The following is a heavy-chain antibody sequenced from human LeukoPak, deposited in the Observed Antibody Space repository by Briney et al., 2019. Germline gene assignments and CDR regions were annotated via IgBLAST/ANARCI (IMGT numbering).Heavy chain of an antibody. V-gene: IGHV3-7*01. J-gene: IGHJ6*02. CDR3: ARDHCSSSSCYTYYGMEL. D-gene: IGHD2-2*02. Sequence: GGSLRLSCAASGFSFSSYWMNWVRQVPGKGLEWVANINQDRSEKSYVDSVKGRFTISRDNAKNSLYLQMNSLRAEDTAVYYCARDHCSSSSCYTYYGMELWGQGTTVTVSS. CDR2: INQDRSEK. CDR1: GFSFSSYW.